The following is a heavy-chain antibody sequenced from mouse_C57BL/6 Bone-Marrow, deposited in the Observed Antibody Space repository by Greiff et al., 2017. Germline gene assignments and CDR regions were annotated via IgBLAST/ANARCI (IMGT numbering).Heavy chain of an antibody. V-gene: IGHV1-61*01. CDR2: IYPSDSET. CDR3: ARLGIYYGYGDY. J-gene: IGHJ4*01. Sequence: QVHVKQPGAELVRPGSSVKLSCKASGYTFTSYWMDWVKQRPGQGLEWIGNIYPSDSETHYNQKFKDKATLTVDKSSSTAYMQLSSLTSEDSAVYYCARLGIYYGYGDYWGQGTSVTVSS. CDR1: GYTFTSYW. D-gene: IGHD2-2*01.